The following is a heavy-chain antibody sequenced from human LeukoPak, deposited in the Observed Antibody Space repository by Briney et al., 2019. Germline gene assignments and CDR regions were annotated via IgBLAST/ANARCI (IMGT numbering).Heavy chain of an antibody. CDR2: ISGSGGST. Sequence: GGSLRLSCAASGFTFSSYAMSWVRQAPGKGLEWVSAISGSGGSTYYADSVKGRFTISRDNSKNTLYLQMNSLRAEDTAVYYCAAGTKGGDTAYYYGMDVWGQGTTVTVSS. CDR1: GFTFSSYA. V-gene: IGHV3-23*01. J-gene: IGHJ6*02. D-gene: IGHD1/OR15-1a*01. CDR3: AAGTKGGDTAYYYGMDV.